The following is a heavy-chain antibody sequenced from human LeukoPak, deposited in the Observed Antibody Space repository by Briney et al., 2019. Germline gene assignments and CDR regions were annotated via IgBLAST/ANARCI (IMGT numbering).Heavy chain of an antibody. J-gene: IGHJ4*02. Sequence: GGSLRLSCAASGFTFSSYSMNWVRQAPGKGLEWVSSISSSSSYIYYADSVKGRFTISRDSSKNSLYLQMNSLRAEDTAVYYCARDPLYDSSGYYQIDYWGQGTLVTVSS. V-gene: IGHV3-21*01. CDR3: ARDPLYDSSGYYQIDY. D-gene: IGHD3-22*01. CDR1: GFTFSSYS. CDR2: ISSSSSYI.